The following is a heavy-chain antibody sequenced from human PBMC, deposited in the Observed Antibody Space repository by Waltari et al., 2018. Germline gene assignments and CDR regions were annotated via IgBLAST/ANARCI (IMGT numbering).Heavy chain of an antibody. Sequence: QLQLQESGPGLVKPSETLSLTCTVSGGSISSSSYYWGWIRQPPGKGLEWIGSIYYSGRTYYHPSLKSRVTISVDTSKNQFSLKLSSVTAADTAVYYCARHPAMTIMLWYFDLWGRGTLVTVSS. D-gene: IGHD2-8*01. CDR3: ARHPAMTIMLWYFDL. CDR1: GGSISSSSYY. J-gene: IGHJ2*01. CDR2: IYYSGRT. V-gene: IGHV4-39*01.